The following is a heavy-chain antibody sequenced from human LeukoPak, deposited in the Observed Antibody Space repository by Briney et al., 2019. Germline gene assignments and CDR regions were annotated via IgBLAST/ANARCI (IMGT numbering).Heavy chain of an antibody. V-gene: IGHV1-8*02. J-gene: IGHJ3*02. CDR3: ARATVYDILTGYYLGAFDI. D-gene: IGHD3-9*01. Sequence: ASVKVSCKASGGTFSSYAISWVRQAPGQGLEWMGWMNPNSGNTGYAQKFQGRVTMTRNTSISTAYMELSSLRSEDTAVYYCARATVYDILTGYYLGAFDIWGQGTMVTVSS. CDR2: MNPNSGNT. CDR1: GGTFSSYA.